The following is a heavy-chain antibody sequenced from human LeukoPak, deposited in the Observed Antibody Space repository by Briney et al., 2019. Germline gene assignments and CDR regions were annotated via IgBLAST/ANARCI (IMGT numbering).Heavy chain of an antibody. V-gene: IGHV3-7*01. D-gene: IGHD1-26*01. Sequence: GGSLRLSCAASGFTFSSYWMTWVRQAPGRGLEWVSNIKLDGSEKYYVDSVKGRFTISRDNAKNPLYLQMNSVRAEDTAVYYCTRNSGSHPWGQGTLVTVSS. CDR1: GFTFSSYW. CDR3: TRNSGSHP. J-gene: IGHJ5*02. CDR2: IKLDGSEK.